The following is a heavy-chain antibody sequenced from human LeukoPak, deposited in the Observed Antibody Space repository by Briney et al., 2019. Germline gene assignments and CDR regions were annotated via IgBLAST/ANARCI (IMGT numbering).Heavy chain of an antibody. CDR1: GYSFTSYW. CDR2: IYPGDSDT. CDR3: ARQPNYYDSSGYGMDV. Sequence: GESLKISCKGSGYSFTSYWIGWVRQMPGKGLEWMGIIYPGDSDTRYSPSFQGQVTISADKSISTANLQWSSLKASDTAMYYCARQPNYYDSSGYGMDVWGQGTTVTVSS. J-gene: IGHJ6*02. V-gene: IGHV5-51*01. D-gene: IGHD3-22*01.